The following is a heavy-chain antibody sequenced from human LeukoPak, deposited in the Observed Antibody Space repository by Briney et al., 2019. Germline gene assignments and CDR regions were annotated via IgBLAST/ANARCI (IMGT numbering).Heavy chain of an antibody. V-gene: IGHV3-74*01. CDR3: ATKQWLAPPPDS. CDR1: GFTFSKYW. CDR2: INTDGTVT. Sequence: GGSLRLSCAASGFTFSKYWMLWVRQAPGKGLESVSRINTDGTVTTYADSVKGRFTVYRDNADNTMFLQMNSVRDKDTSVYYCATKQWLAPPPDSWGQGTPVTVSS. J-gene: IGHJ4*02. D-gene: IGHD6-19*01.